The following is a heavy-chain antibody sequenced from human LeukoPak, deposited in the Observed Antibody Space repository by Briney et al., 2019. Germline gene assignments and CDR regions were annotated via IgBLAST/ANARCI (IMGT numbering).Heavy chain of an antibody. CDR2: IAYSGST. CDR1: GGSFSGYD. CDR3: ARLGFCTSTSCP. J-gene: IGHJ5*02. Sequence: PSETLSLTCAVYGGSFSGYDWNWIRQSPGKGLEWIASIAYSGSTYNPSLKSRVTISVDTSKNQFSLKLSSVTAADTAVYYCARLGFCTSTSCPWGQGTLVTVSS. V-gene: IGHV4-34*01. D-gene: IGHD2-2*01.